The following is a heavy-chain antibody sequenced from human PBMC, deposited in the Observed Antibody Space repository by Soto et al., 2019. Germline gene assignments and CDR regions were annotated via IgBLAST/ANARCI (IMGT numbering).Heavy chain of an antibody. V-gene: IGHV1-2*02. D-gene: IGHD6-13*01. CDR2: INPNSGGT. CDR3: AIKTAAGGFDY. Sequence: ASVKVSCKASGYTFTGYYMHWVRQAPGQGLEWMGWINPNSGGTNYAQKFQGRVTMTEDTSTDTAYMGLSSLRSEDTAVYYCAIKTAAGGFDYWGQGTLVTVSS. J-gene: IGHJ4*02. CDR1: GYTFTGYY.